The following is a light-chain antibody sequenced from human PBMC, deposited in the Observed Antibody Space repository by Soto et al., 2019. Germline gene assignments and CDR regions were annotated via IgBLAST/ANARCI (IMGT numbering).Light chain of an antibody. CDR1: QGIRID. CDR2: AAS. Sequence: IQMSQSPSSIFASVGNRVTITCRASQGIRIDLGWYQQTTGKAPKILIYAASTLQTGVPSRFRGSGSGTDFTLTLSRLQPEDVQTDYCLQDYNFPWTFGQGTKVDI. J-gene: IGKJ1*01. CDR3: LQDYNFPWT. V-gene: IGKV1-6*02.